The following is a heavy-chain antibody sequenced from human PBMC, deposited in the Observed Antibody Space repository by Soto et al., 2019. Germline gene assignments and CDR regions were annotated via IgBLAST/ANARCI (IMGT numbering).Heavy chain of an antibody. CDR3: AAELGFGKLSVV. CDR2: IIPLFGTT. D-gene: IGHD3-10*01. Sequence: QVQVVQSGVEVRRPGSSVKVSCKASGDTFKNCVISWVRQAPGQGLEWMGGIIPLFGTTDLAQRFQGILTITTDESTTTAYMELSRLRSEDTATYYCAAELGFGKLSVVWGQGTTVIVSS. V-gene: IGHV1-69*01. CDR1: GDTFKNCV. J-gene: IGHJ6*02.